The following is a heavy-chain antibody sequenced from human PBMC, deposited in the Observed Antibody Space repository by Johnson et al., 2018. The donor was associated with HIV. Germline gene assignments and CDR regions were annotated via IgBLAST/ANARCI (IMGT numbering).Heavy chain of an antibody. Sequence: VQLVESGGDLVKPGGSLRLSCAGSGFTFSKPWLTWVRHAPGKGLEWIARIKSKTDGGTTDYAAPVKGRFTISRYNSKNTLYLQMNSLRAEDTAVYYCARDASLRFLEWVDAFDIWGQGTMVTVSS. CDR1: GFTFSKPW. CDR3: ARDASLRFLEWVDAFDI. V-gene: IGHV3-15*01. CDR2: IKSKTDGGTT. D-gene: IGHD3-3*01. J-gene: IGHJ3*02.